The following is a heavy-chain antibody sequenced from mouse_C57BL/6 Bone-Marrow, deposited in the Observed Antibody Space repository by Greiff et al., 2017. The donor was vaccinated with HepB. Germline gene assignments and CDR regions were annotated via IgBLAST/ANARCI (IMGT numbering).Heavy chain of an antibody. V-gene: IGHV1-82*01. J-gene: IGHJ1*03. CDR2: IYPGDGDT. CDR1: GYAFSSSW. CDR3: ARWGFITTVGYFDV. D-gene: IGHD1-1*01. Sequence: QVQLKESGPELVKPGASVKISCKASGYAFSSSWMNWVKQRPGKGLEWIGRIYPGDGDTNYNGKFKGKATLTADKSSSTAYMQLSSLTSEDSAVYFCARWGFITTVGYFDVWGTGTTVTVSS.